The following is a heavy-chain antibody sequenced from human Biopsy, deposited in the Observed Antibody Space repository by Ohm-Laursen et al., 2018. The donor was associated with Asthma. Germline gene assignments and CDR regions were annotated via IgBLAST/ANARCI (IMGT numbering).Heavy chain of an antibody. CDR3: AKATLGDIGKDY. V-gene: IGHV3-30*18. J-gene: IGHJ4*02. CDR2: MSFDGRQT. D-gene: IGHD2-21*01. CDR1: GFSFNSYG. Sequence: SLRLSCAASGFSFNSYGMHWARQAPGKGLEWVAVMSFDGRQTYYADSVKGRFTISRDNSKNSLYLQMNSLRVEDTALYYCAKATLGDIGKDYWGQGTLVTVSS.